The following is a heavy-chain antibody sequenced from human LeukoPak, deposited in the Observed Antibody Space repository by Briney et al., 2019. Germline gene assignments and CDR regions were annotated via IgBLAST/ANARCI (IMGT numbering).Heavy chain of an antibody. V-gene: IGHV3-7*05. CDR1: GFTFSSYW. CDR3: ARLYSSGWYVMGCDY. CDR2: IKQDGNEK. Sequence: GGSLRLSCAASGFTFSSYWMSWVRQAPGKGLEWVANIKQDGNEKYYVDSVKGRFTISRDNAKNSLFLQMNSLRAEDTAVYYCARLYSSGWYVMGCDYWGQGTLATVSS. J-gene: IGHJ4*02. D-gene: IGHD6-19*01.